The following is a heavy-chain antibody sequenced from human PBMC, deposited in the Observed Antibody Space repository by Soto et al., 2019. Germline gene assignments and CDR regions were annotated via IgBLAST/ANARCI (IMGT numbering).Heavy chain of an antibody. CDR3: AKDPEYPSFGY. D-gene: IGHD2-2*02. Sequence: EVQLLESGGGLVQPGGSLRLSCAASGFTFSSYAMSWVRQAPGKGREWVSAISGSGGGTYYADSVKGRFTISRDNSKNTLYLQMNSLRAEDTAVYYCAKDPEYPSFGYWGQGTLVTVSS. CDR1: GFTFSSYA. J-gene: IGHJ4*02. V-gene: IGHV3-23*01. CDR2: ISGSGGGT.